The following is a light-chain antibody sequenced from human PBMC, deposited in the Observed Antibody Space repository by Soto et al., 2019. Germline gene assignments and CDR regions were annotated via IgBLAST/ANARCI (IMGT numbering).Light chain of an antibody. CDR1: QGVSAY. V-gene: IGKV1-39*01. CDR3: QQSYRTPHT. CDR2: VAS. J-gene: IGKJ2*01. Sequence: DIQMTQSPSSLSESVGDRVTITCRAIQGVSAYLLWYQQTQGRAPKLLSYVASNLVSRVPSRFSGIGSGTNVTSTISSLQPEDFATYYCQQSYRTPHTFGQGKKLETK.